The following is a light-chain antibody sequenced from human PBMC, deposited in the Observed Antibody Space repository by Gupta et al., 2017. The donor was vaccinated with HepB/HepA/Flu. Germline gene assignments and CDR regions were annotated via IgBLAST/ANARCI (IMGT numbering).Light chain of an antibody. Sequence: EIVMTQSPATLSVSPGERATLSCRASQSVGSNLAWYQRKPGQAPRLLMYHGATRDTGIPARFSGSGYGTDFTLTISSRQSEDFAVYFCQQYSNWPSVTFGQGTKLEIK. J-gene: IGKJ2*01. CDR3: QQYSNWPSVT. CDR1: QSVGSN. V-gene: IGKV3-15*01. CDR2: HGA.